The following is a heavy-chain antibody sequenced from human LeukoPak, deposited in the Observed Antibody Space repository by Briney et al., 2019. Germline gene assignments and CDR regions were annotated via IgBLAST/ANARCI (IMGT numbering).Heavy chain of an antibody. CDR2: MNPKSTHT. J-gene: IGHJ5*02. V-gene: IGHV1-8*01. D-gene: IGHD2-8*01. CDR3: ARGPSPPSKMVGGRWFDP. CDR1: GYTFTSYD. Sequence: ASVKVSCKASGYTFTSYDINWVRQAPGQGLEWMGWMNPKSTHTGYAQKFQGRVTMTRNTSIATAYMELSSLRSEDTAMYYCARGPSPPSKMVGGRWFDPWGQGTLVTVSS.